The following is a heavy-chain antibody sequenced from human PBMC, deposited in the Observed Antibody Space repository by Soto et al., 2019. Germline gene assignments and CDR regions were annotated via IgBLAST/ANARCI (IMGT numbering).Heavy chain of an antibody. CDR3: AKTDYDFCSGYSEY. Sequence: GGSLRLSCAASGFTFSSYARSWVRQAPGKGLEWVSAISGSGGSTYYADSVKGRFTISRDNSKNTLYLQMNSLRAEDTAVYYCAKTDYDFCSGYSEYWGQGTLVTVSS. J-gene: IGHJ4*02. D-gene: IGHD3-3*01. CDR1: GFTFSSYA. V-gene: IGHV3-23*01. CDR2: ISGSGGST.